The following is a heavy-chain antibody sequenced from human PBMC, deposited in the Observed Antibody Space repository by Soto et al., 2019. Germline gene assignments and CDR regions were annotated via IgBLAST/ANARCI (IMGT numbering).Heavy chain of an antibody. Sequence: SVRICCKPSGGSFRSYAISWLRQAPGQGLEWMGGIIPIFGTANYAQKFQGRVTITADESTSTAYMEMSSLRSEDTAVYYCARDPGLGYCSSTSCYAAWGQGTMVTVS. CDR3: ARDPGLGYCSSTSCYAA. J-gene: IGHJ5*02. V-gene: IGHV1-69*13. CDR2: IIPIFGTA. D-gene: IGHD2-2*01. CDR1: GGSFRSYA.